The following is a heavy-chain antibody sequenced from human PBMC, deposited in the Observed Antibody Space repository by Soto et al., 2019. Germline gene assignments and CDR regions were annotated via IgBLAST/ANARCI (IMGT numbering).Heavy chain of an antibody. D-gene: IGHD2-8*01. CDR3: AADATAWQQMVPSDY. CDR1: GFTFTSSA. CDR2: IAVGSGYT. V-gene: IGHV1-58*01. J-gene: IGHJ4*02. Sequence: SVKVSCKASGFTFTSSAFQWVRQALGQRLEWIGWIAVGSGYTNYAQRFQDRVTLTRDMSAATTYMELSRLTSEDTAIYYCAADATAWQQMVPSDYWGQGTLVTVSS.